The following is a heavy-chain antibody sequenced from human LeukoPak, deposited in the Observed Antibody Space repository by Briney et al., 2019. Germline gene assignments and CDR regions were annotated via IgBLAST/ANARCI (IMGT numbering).Heavy chain of an antibody. CDR1: GFTFSSYA. CDR3: ARGRSSGWYTQRYFDY. V-gene: IGHV4-34*01. CDR2: INHSGST. D-gene: IGHD6-19*01. J-gene: IGHJ4*02. Sequence: PGGSLRLSCAASGFTFSSYAMSWIRQPPGKGLEWIGEINHSGSTNYNPSLKSRVTISVDTSKNQFSLKLSSVTAADTAVYYCARGRSSGWYTQRYFDYWGQGTLVTVSS.